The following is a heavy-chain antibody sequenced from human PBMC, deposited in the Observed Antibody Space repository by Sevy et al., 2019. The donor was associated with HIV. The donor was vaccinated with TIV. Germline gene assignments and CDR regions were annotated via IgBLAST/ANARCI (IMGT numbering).Heavy chain of an antibody. V-gene: IGHV4-61*08. CDR3: ARRGGLVDGGMDV. Sequence: SETLSLTCTVSGVTVNSGAYDWTWIRQPPGKGLESIGYISYRGRTSYNPSLQSRVTISVDTPKNQFSVKLSSVTAAETAVYYCARRGGLVDGGMDVWGQGTTVTVSS. CDR1: GVTVNSGAYD. D-gene: IGHD2-8*02. J-gene: IGHJ6*02. CDR2: ISYRGRT.